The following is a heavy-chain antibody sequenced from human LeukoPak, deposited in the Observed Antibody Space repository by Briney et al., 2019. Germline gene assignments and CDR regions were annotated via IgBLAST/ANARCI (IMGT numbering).Heavy chain of an antibody. V-gene: IGHV4-59*08. CDR3: ARYCTGGSCLDY. Sequence: SETLSLTCTVSGGSISSYHWSWLRQPPGKGLEWIGYISNSGGTNYNPSLKSRATISEDTSKNHFSLRLSSATAADTAVYYCARYCTGGSCLDYWGQGTLVTVSS. J-gene: IGHJ4*02. CDR2: ISNSGGT. CDR1: GGSISSYH. D-gene: IGHD2-15*01.